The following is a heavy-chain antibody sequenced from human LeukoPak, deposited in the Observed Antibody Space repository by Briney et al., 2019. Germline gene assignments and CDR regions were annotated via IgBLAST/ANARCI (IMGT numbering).Heavy chain of an antibody. CDR2: ITSSGSST. D-gene: IGHD3-22*01. V-gene: IGHV3-48*03. CDR1: GFTFSSYE. CDR3: ARVVYDSSGYRFDY. J-gene: IGHJ4*02. Sequence: GGSLRLSCAASGFTFSSYEMNWVRQAPGKGLEWLSPITSSGSSTYYADSVKDRFTISRDNAKNSLYLQMKSLRAKDTAVYYCARVVYDSSGYRFDYWGQGTLVTVSS.